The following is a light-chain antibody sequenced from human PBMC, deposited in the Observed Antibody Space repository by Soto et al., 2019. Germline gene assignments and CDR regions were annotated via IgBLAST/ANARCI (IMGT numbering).Light chain of an antibody. CDR1: QSVSSSF. CDR3: QQRSNWPIT. CDR2: DAS. V-gene: IGKV3D-20*02. J-gene: IGKJ5*01. Sequence: DIVLTQSPGTLSLSPGERATLXXRTSQSVSSSFLTWYQQKPGQAPRXXIYDASSRPTDIPARFSGSGAGTDFTLTISSLEPEDFALYYCQQRSNWPITFGQGTRLEIK.